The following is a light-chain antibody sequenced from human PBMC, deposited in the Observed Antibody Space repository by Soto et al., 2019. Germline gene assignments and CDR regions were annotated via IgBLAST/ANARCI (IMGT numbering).Light chain of an antibody. CDR2: DVT. J-gene: IGLJ7*01. Sequence: QSVLTQPASVSGSPGPSITISCTGTSADVGAYDYVSWYQHHPGKGPKLMIFDVTIRPSGVSNRFSGSKSGNTASLTISGLQAEGEADYHCSSYTTSGTPVFGGGTQLTVL. CDR1: SADVGAYDY. V-gene: IGLV2-14*03. CDR3: SSYTTSGTPV.